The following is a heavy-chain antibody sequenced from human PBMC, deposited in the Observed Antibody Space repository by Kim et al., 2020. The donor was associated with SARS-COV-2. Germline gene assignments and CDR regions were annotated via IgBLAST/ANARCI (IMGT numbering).Heavy chain of an antibody. Sequence: GGSLRLSCAASGFTFSSFSMSWVRQAPGRGLECVSHISTTGSTSTIYYADSVKGRFTISRDNAKNSLYLQMNSLKDDDTAVYYCARGIQGLRFPKPLDYWGQGTLVTVSS. CDR2: ISTTGSTSTI. J-gene: IGHJ4*02. CDR3: ARGIQGLRFPKPLDY. CDR1: GFTFSSFS. D-gene: IGHD3-3*01. V-gene: IGHV3-48*02.